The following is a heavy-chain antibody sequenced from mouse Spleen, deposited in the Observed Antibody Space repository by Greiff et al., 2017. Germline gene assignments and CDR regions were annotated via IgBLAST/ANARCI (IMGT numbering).Heavy chain of an antibody. CDR1: GFTFSSYA. V-gene: IGHV5-9*04. J-gene: IGHJ2*01. CDR3: ARLYGYDYFDY. CDR2: ISSGGGNT. D-gene: IGHD1-2*01. Sequence: EVKLVESGGGLVKPGGSLKLSCAASGFTFSSYAMSWVRQTPEKRLEWVATISSGGGNTYYPDSVKGRFTISRDNAKNTLYLQMSSLKSEDTAMYYCARLYGYDYFDYWGQGTTLTVSS.